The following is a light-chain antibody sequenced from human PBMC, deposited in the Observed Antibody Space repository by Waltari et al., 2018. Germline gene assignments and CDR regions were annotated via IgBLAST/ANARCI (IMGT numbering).Light chain of an antibody. CDR3: SSYTSSSTLL. CDR2: EVS. V-gene: IGLV2-14*01. J-gene: IGLJ1*01. Sequence: QSALTQPASVSGSPGQSITLSCTGTSTDISTYNYVSLYQEHPGKAPKHMNFEVSNRPSGVSNRFSGSKSGNTASLTISGLQAEDEADYYCSSYTSSSTLLFGTGTKVTVL. CDR1: STDISTYNY.